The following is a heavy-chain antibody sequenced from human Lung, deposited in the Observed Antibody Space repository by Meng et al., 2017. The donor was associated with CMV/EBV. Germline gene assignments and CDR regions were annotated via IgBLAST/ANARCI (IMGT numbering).Heavy chain of an antibody. CDR1: GFTFSSYS. V-gene: IGHV3-21*01. CDR3: ARDLYDFWSGWSY. CDR2: ISSSSSYI. Sequence: GESLKISCAASGFTFSSYSMNWVRQAPGKGLEWVSSISSSSSYIYYADSVKGRFTISRDNAKNSLYLQMNSLRAEDTAVYYCARDLYDFWSGWSYWGQGTXVTVDS. J-gene: IGHJ4*02. D-gene: IGHD3-3*01.